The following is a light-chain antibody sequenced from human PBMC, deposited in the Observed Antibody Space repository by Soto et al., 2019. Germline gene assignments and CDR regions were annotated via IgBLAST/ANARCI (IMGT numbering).Light chain of an antibody. Sequence: QSVLTQPPSVSGAPGQRVTISCTGSSSNIGAGYDVHWYQQLPETAPKLLMYGNSNRPSGVPDRFSGSKSGTSASLAITGLQAEDEADYYCQSYDSSLSGYVVFGGGTKVTVL. CDR1: SSNIGAGYD. CDR3: QSYDSSLSGYVV. J-gene: IGLJ2*01. V-gene: IGLV1-40*01. CDR2: GNS.